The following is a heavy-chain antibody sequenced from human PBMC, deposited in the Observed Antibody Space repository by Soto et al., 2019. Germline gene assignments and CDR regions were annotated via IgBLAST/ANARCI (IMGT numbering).Heavy chain of an antibody. CDR3: ERQKDIGAAPGQPIDH. J-gene: IGHJ4*02. CDR2: SHYSGNT. V-gene: IGHV4-59*08. CDR1: GGSISPYY. D-gene: IGHD5-12*01. Sequence: SETLSLTCTVSGGSISPYYWCWIRQPPGKGLEWIGYSHYSGNTNYNPSLKSRVTISVDTSQNQLSLTLSSVTAADTPVYYCERQKDIGAAPGQPIDHWGQGTLVTVSS.